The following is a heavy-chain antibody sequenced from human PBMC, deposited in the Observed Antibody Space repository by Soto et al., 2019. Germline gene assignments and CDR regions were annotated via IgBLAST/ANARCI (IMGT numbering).Heavy chain of an antibody. CDR3: ARRVGDSSGYYPYYFDY. V-gene: IGHV5-51*01. Sequence: GESLKISCKGSGYSFTSCWIGWVRQMPGKGLEWMGIIYPGDSDTRYSPSFQGQVTISADKSISTAYLQWSSLKASDTAMYYCARRVGDSSGYYPYYFDYWGQGTLVTVSS. D-gene: IGHD3-22*01. J-gene: IGHJ4*02. CDR1: GYSFTSCW. CDR2: IYPGDSDT.